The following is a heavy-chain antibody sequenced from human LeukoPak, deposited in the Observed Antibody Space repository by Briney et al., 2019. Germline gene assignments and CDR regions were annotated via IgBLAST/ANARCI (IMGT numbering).Heavy chain of an antibody. V-gene: IGHV3-21*01. CDR3: ARTPPVVPAAMDWFDP. D-gene: IGHD2-2*01. CDR2: ISSSSSYI. CDR1: GFTFSSYS. J-gene: IGHJ5*02. Sequence: GGSLRLSCTASGFTFSSYSMNWVRQAPGKGLEWVSSISSSSSYIYYADSVKGRFTISRDNAKNSLYLQMNSMRAEDTAVYYCARTPPVVPAAMDWFDPWGQGTLVTVSS.